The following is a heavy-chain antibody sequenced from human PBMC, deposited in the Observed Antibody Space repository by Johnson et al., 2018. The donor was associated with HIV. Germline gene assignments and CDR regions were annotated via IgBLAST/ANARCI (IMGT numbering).Heavy chain of an antibody. V-gene: IGHV3-30-3*01. CDR2: ISYDGSNK. CDR3: ACLAHDAFDI. J-gene: IGHJ3*02. D-gene: IGHD3-16*01. Sequence: VQLVESGGGLVQPGGSLRLSCAASGFTFSSYAMHWVRQAPGKGLEWVAVISYDGSNKYYADSVKGRFTISRDNSKNTLYLQMNSLRAEDTAVYYCACLAHDAFDIWGQGTMVTVSS. CDR1: GFTFSSYA.